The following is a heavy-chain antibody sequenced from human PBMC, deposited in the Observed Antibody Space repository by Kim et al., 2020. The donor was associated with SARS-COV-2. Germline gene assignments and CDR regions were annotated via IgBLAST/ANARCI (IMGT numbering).Heavy chain of an antibody. CDR3: ARDLAVAVSGLTNWFDP. D-gene: IGHD6-19*01. Sequence: VSVKVSCKASGYTFTSYYMHWVRQAPGQGLEWMGIINPSGGSTSYAQKFQGRVTMTRDTSTSTVYMELSSLRSEDTAVYYCARDLAVAVSGLTNWFDPWGQGTLVTVSS. V-gene: IGHV1-46*01. CDR1: GYTFTSYY. CDR2: INPSGGST. J-gene: IGHJ5*02.